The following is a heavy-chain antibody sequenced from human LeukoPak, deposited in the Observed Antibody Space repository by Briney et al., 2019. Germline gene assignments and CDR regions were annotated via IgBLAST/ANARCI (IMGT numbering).Heavy chain of an antibody. V-gene: IGHV1-2*02. CDR2: INPNSGGT. Sequence: GASVKVSCKASGYTFTGYYMHWVRQAPGQGLEWMGWINPNSGGTNYAQKFQGRVTMTRDTSISTAYMELSRLRSDDTAVYYCARDKSGFSDFWFDPWGQGTLVTVSS. CDR1: GYTFTGYY. J-gene: IGHJ5*02. CDR3: ARDKSGFSDFWFDP. D-gene: IGHD3-3*01.